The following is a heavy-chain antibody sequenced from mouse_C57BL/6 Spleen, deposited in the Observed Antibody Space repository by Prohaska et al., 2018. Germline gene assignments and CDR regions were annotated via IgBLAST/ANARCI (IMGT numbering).Heavy chain of an antibody. CDR1: GFTFSGFW. Sequence: EVQLLETGGGLVQPGGSRGLSCEGSGFTFSGFWMSWVRQTPGKTLEWIGDINSDGSARNYEPSIKDRFTIFRDNDKSTLYLQMSNVRSEDTATYFCMRYGNYWYFDVWGTGTTVTVSS. J-gene: IGHJ1*03. V-gene: IGHV11-2*01. CDR2: INSDGSAR. CDR3: MRYGNYWYFDV. D-gene: IGHD2-1*01.